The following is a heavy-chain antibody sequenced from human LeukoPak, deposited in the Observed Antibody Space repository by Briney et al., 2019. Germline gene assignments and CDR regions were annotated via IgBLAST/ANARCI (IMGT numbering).Heavy chain of an antibody. D-gene: IGHD2-2*01. CDR2: IYYSGST. CDR1: GGSISSYY. V-gene: IGHV4-59*08. J-gene: IGHJ3*02. Sequence: SETLSLTCTVSGGSISSYYWSWIRQPPGKGLGWMGYIYYSGSTNYNPSLKSRVTISVDTSKNQFSLKLSSVTAADTAVYYCARPYCSSTSCSHAFDIWGQGTMVTVSS. CDR3: ARPYCSSTSCSHAFDI.